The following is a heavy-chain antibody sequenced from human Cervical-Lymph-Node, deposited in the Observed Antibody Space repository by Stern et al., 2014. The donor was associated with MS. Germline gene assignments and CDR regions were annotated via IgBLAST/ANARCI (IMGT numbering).Heavy chain of an antibody. J-gene: IGHJ4*02. V-gene: IGHV3-23*04. D-gene: IGHD6-19*01. Sequence: VQLVGSGGGLVQPGGSLRLSCAASGFTFSAFAMRWVRQATGKGLEWVSTGSDSGRSTYYAESVTGRFIISRDNLQNTLSLHNDSLSAEDTALYYCANDASHSGRQSAGFDYWGLGTLVIVSS. CDR3: ANDASHSGRQSAGFDY. CDR1: GFTFSAFA. CDR2: GSDSGRST.